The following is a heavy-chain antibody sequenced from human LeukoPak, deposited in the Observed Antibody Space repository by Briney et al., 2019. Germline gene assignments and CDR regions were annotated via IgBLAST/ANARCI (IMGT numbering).Heavy chain of an antibody. CDR3: ARDVGIAAAGSPFDY. CDR2: IHHSEST. CDR1: GGSISNYY. Sequence: SETLSLTCTVSGGSISNYYWSWIRQPPGKGLEWIGYIHHSESTNYNPSLKSRVTISVDTSKNQFSLKLSSVTAADTAVYYCARDVGIAAAGSPFDYWGQGTLVTVSS. J-gene: IGHJ4*02. D-gene: IGHD6-13*01. V-gene: IGHV4-59*12.